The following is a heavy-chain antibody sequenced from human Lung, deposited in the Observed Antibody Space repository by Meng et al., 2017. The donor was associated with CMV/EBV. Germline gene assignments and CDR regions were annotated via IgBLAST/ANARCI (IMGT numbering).Heavy chain of an antibody. CDR1: GGTFSAHA. V-gene: IGHV1-69*05. D-gene: IGHD4-11*01. Sequence: SVKVSXKASGGTFSAHAISWVRQAPGQGLEWMGGLIPMFGAVNFAQNFRGRVTLTTDGSTTTAYMELRRLGYEDTALYFCARGVVHDYSNRQWDRDQWGQGTXVTVSS. CDR3: ARGVVHDYSNRQWDRDQ. J-gene: IGHJ4*02. CDR2: LIPMFGAV.